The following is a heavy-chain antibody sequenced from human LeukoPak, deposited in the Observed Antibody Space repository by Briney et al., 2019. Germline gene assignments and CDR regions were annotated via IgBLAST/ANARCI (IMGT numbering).Heavy chain of an antibody. V-gene: IGHV1-69*13. CDR3: ARDRGGPYSNSPDPFDF. CDR1: GGTFSSYA. Sequence: ASVKVSCKASGGTFSSYAISWVRQAPGQGLEWMGGIIPIFGTANYAQKFQGRVTITADESTSTAYMELSSLRSEDTAVYYCARDRGGPYSNSPDPFDFWGQGTLVTVSS. J-gene: IGHJ4*02. CDR2: IIPIFGTA. D-gene: IGHD4-11*01.